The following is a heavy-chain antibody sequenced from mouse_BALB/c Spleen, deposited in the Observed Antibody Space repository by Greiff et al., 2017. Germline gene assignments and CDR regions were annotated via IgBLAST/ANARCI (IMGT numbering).Heavy chain of an antibody. CDR2: INPSSGYT. V-gene: IGHV1S26*01. J-gene: IGHJ3*01. CDR3: ARTGAGFAY. Sequence: QVQLQQPGAELVKPGASVKLSCKASGYTFTSFTMHWVKQRPGQGLEWIGYINPSSGYTNYNQKFKDKVTLTADKSSSTAYMQLSSLTSEDSAVYYCARTGAGFAYWGQGTLVTVSA. CDR1: GYTFTSFT. D-gene: IGHD4-1*01.